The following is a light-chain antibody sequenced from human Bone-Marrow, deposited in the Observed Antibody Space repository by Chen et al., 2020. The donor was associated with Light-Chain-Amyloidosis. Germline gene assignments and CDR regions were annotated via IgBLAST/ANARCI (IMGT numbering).Light chain of an antibody. CDR3: QQYGTSPLT. CDR2: GSS. J-gene: IGKJ4*01. Sequence: EIVLTQSPGTLSLSPGEGANLSCRASQTISSNYLTWYQQKFGQAPRLRIYGSSSRATGIPDRFTGSGSGTDFTLTINRLEPEEFAMYYCQQYGTSPLTFGGGTKVEIK. V-gene: IGKV3-20*01. CDR1: QTISSNY.